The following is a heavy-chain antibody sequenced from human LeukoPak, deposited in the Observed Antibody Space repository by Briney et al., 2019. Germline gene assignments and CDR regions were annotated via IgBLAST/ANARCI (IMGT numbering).Heavy chain of an antibody. Sequence: PGGSLRLSCAASGFTFSSYGMHWVRQAPGKGLEWVAVISYDGSNKYYADSVKGRFTISRDNSKNTLYLQMNSLRAEDTAVYYCAREAGPRHYDFWSGYDGNYYYYGMDVWGQGTTVTVSS. J-gene: IGHJ6*02. CDR3: AREAGPRHYDFWSGYDGNYYYYGMDV. V-gene: IGHV3-30*03. D-gene: IGHD3-3*01. CDR1: GFTFSSYG. CDR2: ISYDGSNK.